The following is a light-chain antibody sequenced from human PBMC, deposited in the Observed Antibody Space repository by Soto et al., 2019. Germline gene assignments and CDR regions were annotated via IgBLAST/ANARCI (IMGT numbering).Light chain of an antibody. CDR1: SSDVGDYNY. CDR3: SSYTSSSTLV. CDR2: DVS. Sequence: QSALTQPASVSGSPGQSITISCTGTSSDVGDYNYVSWYQQHPGKAPKLMIYDVSNQPSGVSNRFSGSKSGNTASLAVSGLQAEDEADYYCSSYTSSSTLVFGGGTKVTVL. V-gene: IGLV2-14*01. J-gene: IGLJ2*01.